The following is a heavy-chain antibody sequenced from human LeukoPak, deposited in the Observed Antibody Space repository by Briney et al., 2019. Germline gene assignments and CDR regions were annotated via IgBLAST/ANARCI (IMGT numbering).Heavy chain of an antibody. CDR3: ARVRDYAVTMGY. V-gene: IGHV3-30*04. CDR2: LSFDGSSK. J-gene: IGHJ4*02. CDR1: GFTFSSYV. D-gene: IGHD4-17*01. Sequence: GGSLRLSCAASGFTFSSYVMHWVRQAPGEGLEWVALLSFDGSSKYYADSVKGRFTISRDNSKNTLYLQMNSLRAEDTAVYYCARVRDYAVTMGYWGQGTLVTVSS.